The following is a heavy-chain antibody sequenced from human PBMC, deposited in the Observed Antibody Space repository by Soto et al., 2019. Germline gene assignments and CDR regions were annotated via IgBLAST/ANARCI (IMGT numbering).Heavy chain of an antibody. J-gene: IGHJ3*02. V-gene: IGHV1-3*01. Sequence: ASVKVSCKASGYTFTSYAMHWVRQAPGQRLEWMGWINAGNGNTKYSQKFQGRVTTTRDTSASTAYMELSSLRSEDTAVYYCARDRGTYYDFWSGYYRDFDIWGQGTMVTVSS. CDR3: ARDRGTYYDFWSGYYRDFDI. D-gene: IGHD3-3*01. CDR2: INAGNGNT. CDR1: GYTFTSYA.